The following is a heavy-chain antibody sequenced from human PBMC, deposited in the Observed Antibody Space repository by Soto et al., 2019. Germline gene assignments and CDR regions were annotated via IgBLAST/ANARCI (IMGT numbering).Heavy chain of an antibody. J-gene: IGHJ6*02. CDR1: GGTFSRYS. D-gene: IGHD2-2*01. CDR3: AREDRDRETGLVPAAIDGMDV. Sequence: QVQLVQSGAEVKKPGSSVKVSCKASGGTFSRYSITWVQQAPGHGLEWIGRIIPIFGIASYAQKFQGRVTITADESTSTAYMELRSLRSDDTAVYYCAREDRDRETGLVPAAIDGMDVWGQGTTVTVSS. CDR2: IIPIFGIA. V-gene: IGHV1-69*08.